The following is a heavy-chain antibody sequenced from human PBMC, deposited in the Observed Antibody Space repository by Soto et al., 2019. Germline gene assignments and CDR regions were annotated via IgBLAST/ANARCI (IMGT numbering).Heavy chain of an antibody. CDR2: IWYDGSNK. V-gene: IGHV3-33*01. Sequence: LRLSCAASGFTFSNHEMTWVRQAPGKGLEWVAVIWYDGSNKYFAESVKGRFTISRDNSKNRMYLQMNNLRHDDTAVYYCARLYTAFDYWVLGTLGTVSS. CDR1: GFTFSNHE. J-gene: IGHJ4*02. D-gene: IGHD2-21*02. CDR3: ARLYTAFDY.